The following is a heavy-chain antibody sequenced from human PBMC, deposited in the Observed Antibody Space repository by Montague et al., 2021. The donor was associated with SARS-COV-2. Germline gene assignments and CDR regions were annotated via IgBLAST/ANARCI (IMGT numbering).Heavy chain of an antibody. CDR1: GFTFDDYA. CDR3: AKDLVPAAIPGAYFDY. CDR2: ISWNSGSI. J-gene: IGHJ4*02. Sequence: SLRLSCAASGFTFDDYAMHWVRQAPGKGLELVSGISWNSGSIGYADSVKGRFTISRDNAKNSLYLQMNSLRAEDTALYYCAKDLVPAAIPGAYFDYWGQGTLVTVSS. V-gene: IGHV3-9*01. D-gene: IGHD2-2*02.